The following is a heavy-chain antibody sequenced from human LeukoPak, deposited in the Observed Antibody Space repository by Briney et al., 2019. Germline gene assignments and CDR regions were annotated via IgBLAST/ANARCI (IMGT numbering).Heavy chain of an antibody. CDR1: GFTVSSSF. D-gene: IGHD2-2*01. CDR3: TTVRCTSTSCYRAS. CDR2: IKSESDGGTT. J-gene: IGHJ5*02. Sequence: GGSLRLSCAASGFTVSSSFMSWVRQAPGKGLEWVGRIKSESDGGTTNYAEPVKGRFTISRDDSKNTLFLQMNSVQMEDTAVYYCTTVRCTSTSCYRASWGRGTLVTASS. V-gene: IGHV3-15*01.